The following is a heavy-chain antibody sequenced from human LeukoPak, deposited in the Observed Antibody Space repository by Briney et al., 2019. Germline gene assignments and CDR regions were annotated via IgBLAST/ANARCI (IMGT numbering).Heavy chain of an antibody. CDR3: ARELRDYFDY. V-gene: IGHV4-38-2*02. CDR2: IYPTGST. Sequence: SETLSLTCTVSGYSISSGYYWGWIRQPPGKGLELIGNIYPTGSTYSNPSLKSRVTISVDTSKNQFSLKLSSVTAADTAVYYCARELRDYFDYWGQGTLVTVSS. CDR1: GYSISSGYY. J-gene: IGHJ4*02.